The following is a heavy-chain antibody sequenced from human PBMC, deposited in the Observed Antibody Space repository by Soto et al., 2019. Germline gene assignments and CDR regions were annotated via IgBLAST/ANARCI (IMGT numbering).Heavy chain of an antibody. Sequence: SETLSLTCAVNGGSFSGYYWSSIRQPPGKGLEWIGEINHRGSTNYNPSLKTRVTISVDTSKNQFSLKLSSVTAADTAVYYCARGKKVGSLRSGYYYYYMDVWGKGTTVTVSS. CDR1: GGSFSGYY. CDR2: INHRGST. J-gene: IGHJ6*03. V-gene: IGHV4-34*01. D-gene: IGHD3-3*01. CDR3: ARGKKVGSLRSGYYYYYMDV.